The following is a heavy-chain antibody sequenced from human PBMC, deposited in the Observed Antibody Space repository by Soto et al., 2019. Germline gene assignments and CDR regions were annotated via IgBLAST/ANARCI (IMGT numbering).Heavy chain of an antibody. D-gene: IGHD1-26*01. Sequence: EVQLVESGGGLGQPGGSLRLSCAASGFTFSSYSMNWVRHAPGKGLEWVSYISSSSSTIYYADSVKGRFTISRDNAKNSLYLQMNSLRDEDTAVYYCARHSDGSYLNWFDPWGQGTLVTVSS. CDR2: ISSSSSTI. V-gene: IGHV3-48*02. CDR1: GFTFSSYS. CDR3: ARHSDGSYLNWFDP. J-gene: IGHJ5*02.